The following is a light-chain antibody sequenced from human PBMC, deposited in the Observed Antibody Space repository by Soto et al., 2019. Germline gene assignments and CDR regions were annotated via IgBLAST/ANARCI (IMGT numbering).Light chain of an antibody. J-gene: IGLJ2*01. Sequence: QSALTQPASVSGSPGQSITISCTGTSSDVGGFNFVSWYQQHPGKAPKVIISEVSNRPSGVSNRFSGSKSGNTASLTISGLQAEDEADYYCSSYASSSTLVFGGGTKLTVL. CDR3: SSYASSSTLV. CDR2: EVS. CDR1: SSDVGGFNF. V-gene: IGLV2-14*01.